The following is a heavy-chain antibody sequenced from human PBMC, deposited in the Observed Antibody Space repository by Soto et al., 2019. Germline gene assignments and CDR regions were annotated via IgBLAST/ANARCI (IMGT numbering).Heavy chain of an antibody. V-gene: IGHV4-61*01. CDR3: ARVLEVVRFLEWPTGGWLDP. CDR1: GGSVSSGSYY. J-gene: IGHJ5*02. CDR2: IYYSGST. D-gene: IGHD3-3*01. Sequence: SETLSLTCTVSGGSVSSGSYYGSWIRRPPGKGLEWIGYIYYSGSTNYNPSLKSRVTISVDTSKNQFSLKLSSVTAADTAVYYCARVLEVVRFLEWPTGGWLDPWGQGTLVTVPS.